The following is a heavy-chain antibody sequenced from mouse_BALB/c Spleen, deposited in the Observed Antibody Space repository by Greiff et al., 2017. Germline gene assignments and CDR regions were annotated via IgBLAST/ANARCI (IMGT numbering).Heavy chain of an antibody. D-gene: IGHD1-1*01. CDR1: GFSLTSYG. V-gene: IGHV2-2*02. CDR2: IWSGGST. J-gene: IGHJ4*01. Sequence: QVQLKQSGPGLVQPSQSLSITCTVSGFSLTSYGVHWVRQSPGKGLEWLGVIWSGGSTDYNAAFISRLGISKDNSKSQVFFKMNSLQANDTAIYYCARNFYGSSPRDAMDYWGQGTSVTVSS. CDR3: ARNFYGSSPRDAMDY.